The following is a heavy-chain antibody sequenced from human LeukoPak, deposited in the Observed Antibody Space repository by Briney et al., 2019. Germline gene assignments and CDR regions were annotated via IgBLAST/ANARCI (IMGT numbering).Heavy chain of an antibody. D-gene: IGHD5-12*01. CDR1: GGSISSNSYY. J-gene: IGHJ4*02. V-gene: IGHV4-39*07. Sequence: SETLSLTCAVSGGSISSNSYYWGWIRQPPGKGLEWIGSIYYSGSTYYNPSLKSRVTISVDTSKNQFSLKLSSVTAADTAVYYCARVRGVWLQSYFDYWGQGTLVTVSS. CDR2: IYYSGST. CDR3: ARVRGVWLQSYFDY.